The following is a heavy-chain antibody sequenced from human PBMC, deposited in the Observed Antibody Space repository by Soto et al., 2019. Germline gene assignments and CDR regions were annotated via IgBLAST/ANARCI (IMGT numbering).Heavy chain of an antibody. CDR1: GFTFSSFA. D-gene: IGHD3-10*01. CDR3: AKDVRSGSGKYYFDY. CDR2: ISGSGGST. Sequence: EVQLLESGGGLVQPGGSLRLSCAASGFTFSSFAMSWVRQAPGKGLEWVSSISGSGGSTYYPDSVKGRFIISRDSSKNTLYLQMNSLRAEDTAIYFCAKDVRSGSGKYYFDYWGQGTLVTVSS. J-gene: IGHJ4*02. V-gene: IGHV3-23*01.